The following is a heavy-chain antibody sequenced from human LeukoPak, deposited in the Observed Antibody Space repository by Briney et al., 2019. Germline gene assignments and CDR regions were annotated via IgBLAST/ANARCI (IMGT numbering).Heavy chain of an antibody. CDR1: GFTFNSYS. CDR3: ARISPTVTHYYYYGMDV. Sequence: GSLRLSCAAYGFTFNSYSMNWVRQAPGKGLEWVSYISSSSSTIYYADSVKGRFTISRDNAKNSLFLQMNSLRAEDTAIYYCARISPTVTHYYYYGMDVWGQGTTVTVSS. CDR2: ISSSSSTI. J-gene: IGHJ6*02. D-gene: IGHD4-17*01. V-gene: IGHV3-48*01.